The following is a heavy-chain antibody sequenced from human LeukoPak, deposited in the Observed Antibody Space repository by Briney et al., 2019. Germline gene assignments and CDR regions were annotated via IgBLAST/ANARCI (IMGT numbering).Heavy chain of an antibody. CDR2: IYYSGST. CDR3: ARIYDSSGYIDY. V-gene: IGHV4-59*08. Sequence: SETLSLTCAVYGGSFSGYYWSWIRQPPGKGLERIGYIYYSGSTNYNPSLKSRVTISVDTSKNQFSLKLSSVTAADTAVYYCARIYDSSGYIDYWGQGTLVTVSS. D-gene: IGHD3-22*01. CDR1: GGSFSGYY. J-gene: IGHJ4*02.